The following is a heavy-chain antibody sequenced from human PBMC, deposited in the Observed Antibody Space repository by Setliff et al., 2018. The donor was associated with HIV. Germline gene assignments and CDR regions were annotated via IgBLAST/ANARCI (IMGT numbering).Heavy chain of an antibody. D-gene: IGHD1-26*01. Sequence: SETLSLTCTVSGGSMRSGSHFWSWIRQPAGKGLEWLGHFFVTGPTNYNSALGSRITISVEPTKNQFSLNLASATAADTAVYYCARAAYSGTYLWEPASDLWGPGTLVTVSS. J-gene: IGHJ2*01. CDR3: ARAAYSGTYLWEPASDL. V-gene: IGHV4-61*09. CDR1: GGSMRSGSHF. CDR2: FFVTGPT.